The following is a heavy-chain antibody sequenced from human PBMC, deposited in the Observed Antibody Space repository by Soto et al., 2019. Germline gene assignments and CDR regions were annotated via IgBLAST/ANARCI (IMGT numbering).Heavy chain of an antibody. CDR3: ARAVTVLRFLDRLVYFDY. CDR1: GGSFSDYY. J-gene: IGHJ4*02. V-gene: IGHV4-34*01. CDR2: ITHSGST. Sequence: SETLSLTCAVYGGSFSDYYWSWIRQPPGKGLEWIGEITHSGSTNYNPSLKSRVTMSGDTSRKQFSLTLSSVTAADTALYYCARAVTVLRFLDRLVYFDYWGQGALVTVSS. D-gene: IGHD3-3*01.